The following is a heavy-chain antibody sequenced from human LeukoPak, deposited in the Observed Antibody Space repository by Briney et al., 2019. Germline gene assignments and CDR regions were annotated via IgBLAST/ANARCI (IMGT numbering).Heavy chain of an antibody. D-gene: IGHD3-10*01. Sequence: GGSLRLSCAASGFTFSSYGMHWVRQAPGKGLEWVAFIRYDGSNKYYADSVKGRFTISRDNSKNTLYLQMNSLRAEDTAVYYCARAPLTTMVRGVIMGLSYFDYWGQGTLVTVSS. CDR2: IRYDGSNK. CDR3: ARAPLTTMVRGVIMGLSYFDY. V-gene: IGHV3-30*02. CDR1: GFTFSSYG. J-gene: IGHJ4*02.